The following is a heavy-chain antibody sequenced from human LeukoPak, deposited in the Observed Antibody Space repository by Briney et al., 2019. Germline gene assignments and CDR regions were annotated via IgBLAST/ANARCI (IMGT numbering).Heavy chain of an antibody. V-gene: IGHV4-59*01. J-gene: IGHJ6*02. CDR3: ARAMVYYYGMDV. CDR1: GVSISSYY. Sequence: PSETLSLTCTVSGVSISSYYWSWIRQPPGKGLEWIGYIYYSGSTNYNPSLKSRVTISVDTSKNQFSLKLSSVTAADTAVYYCARAMVYYYGMDVWGQGTTVTVSS. CDR2: IYYSGST. D-gene: IGHD2-8*01.